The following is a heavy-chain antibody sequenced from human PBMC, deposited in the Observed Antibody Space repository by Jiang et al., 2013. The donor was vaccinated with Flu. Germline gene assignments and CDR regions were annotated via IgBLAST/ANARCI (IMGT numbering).Heavy chain of an antibody. CDR2: NT. J-gene: IGHJ4*02. D-gene: IGHD3-22*01. CDR3: ARDTIDYYDSSGGDY. Sequence: NTNYAQKLQGRVTMTTDTSTSTAYMELRSLRSDDTAVYYCARDTIDYYDSSGGDYWGQGTLVTVSS. V-gene: IGHV1-18*01.